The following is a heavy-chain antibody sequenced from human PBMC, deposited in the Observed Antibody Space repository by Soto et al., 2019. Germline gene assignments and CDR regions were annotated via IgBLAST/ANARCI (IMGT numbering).Heavy chain of an antibody. Sequence: EVQLLESGGGLVQPGGSLRLSCAASGFTFSSYAMSWVRQAPGKGLEWVSAISGSGGSTYYADSVKGRFTISRDNSKNTLYLQMNSLRAEDTAVYYCAKDRGYYDSSGYYYDAFDIWGQGTMVTVSS. V-gene: IGHV3-23*01. CDR3: AKDRGYYDSSGYYYDAFDI. D-gene: IGHD3-22*01. CDR1: GFTFSSYA. CDR2: ISGSGGST. J-gene: IGHJ3*02.